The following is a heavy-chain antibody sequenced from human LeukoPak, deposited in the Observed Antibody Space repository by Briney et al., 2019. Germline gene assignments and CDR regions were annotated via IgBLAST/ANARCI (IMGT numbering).Heavy chain of an antibody. CDR3: AREGYYDFWSGYLPGYYYYYVDV. D-gene: IGHD3-3*01. CDR1: GFTFSDHY. Sequence: GGSLRLSCAASGFTFSDHYMDWVRQAPGKGLEWVGRTRNKANSYTTEYAASVKGRFTISRDDSKNSLYLQMNSLKTEDTAVYYCAREGYYDFWSGYLPGYYYYYVDVWGKETTVTVSS. J-gene: IGHJ6*03. V-gene: IGHV3-72*01. CDR2: TRNKANSYTT.